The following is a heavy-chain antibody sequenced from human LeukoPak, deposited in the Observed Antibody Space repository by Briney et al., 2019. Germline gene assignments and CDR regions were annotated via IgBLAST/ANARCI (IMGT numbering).Heavy chain of an antibody. J-gene: IGHJ4*02. CDR3: AREAAVAGGWDY. V-gene: IGHV1-2*02. D-gene: IGHD6-19*01. CDR1: GYTFTGYY. CDR2: INPNSGGT. Sequence: GASVKVSRKASGYTFTGYYMHWVRQAPGQGLEWMGWINPNSGGTNYAQKFQGRVTMTRDTSISTAYMELSRLRSDDTAVYYCAREAAVAGGWDYWGQGTLVTVSS.